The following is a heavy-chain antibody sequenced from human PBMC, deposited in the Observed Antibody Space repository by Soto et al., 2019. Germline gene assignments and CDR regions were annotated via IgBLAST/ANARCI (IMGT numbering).Heavy chain of an antibody. D-gene: IGHD1-1*01. Sequence: GSLRLSCVASGFTFSSYALHWVRQAPGKGLEWVALISNDGMNTFYADSVKGRMTVSRDKAEKTMYLQMNSLTAEDTAVYYCAEGLRFMEHWGQGTVVTVSS. CDR3: AEGLRFMEH. J-gene: IGHJ1*01. CDR1: GFTFSSYA. V-gene: IGHV3-30-3*02. CDR2: ISNDGMNT.